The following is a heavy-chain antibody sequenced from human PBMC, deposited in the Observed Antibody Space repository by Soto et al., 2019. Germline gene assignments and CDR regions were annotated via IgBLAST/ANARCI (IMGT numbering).Heavy chain of an antibody. J-gene: IGHJ4*02. D-gene: IGHD3-10*01. V-gene: IGHV3-7*03. CDR1: GFTFSRSW. Sequence: LSCAEAGFTFSRSWVSWVRQVPGKGLEWVATIKDDGSEKDYVDSVKGRFTVSRDNGRNSLFLEMNSLRVEDTAIYYCAHYHPCAFCGQGTLVTLSS. CDR2: IKDDGSEK. CDR3: AHYHPCAF.